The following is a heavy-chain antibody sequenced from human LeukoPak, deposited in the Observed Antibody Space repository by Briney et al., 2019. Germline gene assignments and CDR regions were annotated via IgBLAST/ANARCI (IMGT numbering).Heavy chain of an antibody. CDR3: ARTARDADYPYDPFDI. D-gene: IGHD4-11*01. CDR2: TRNKEKGYGT. J-gene: IGHJ3*02. CDR1: GFTSSYHY. V-gene: IGHV3-72*01. Sequence: PGGSLRLSCAASGFTSSYHYMDWVRQAPGKGLEWVGRTRNKEKGYGTEYAASAKGRFTISSDESRNTVYLQMNNLQIEDTAVYYCARTARDADYPYDPFDIWGQGTMVTVSS.